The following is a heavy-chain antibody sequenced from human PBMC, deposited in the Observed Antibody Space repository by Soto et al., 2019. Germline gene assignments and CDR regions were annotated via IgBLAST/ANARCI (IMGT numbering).Heavy chain of an antibody. D-gene: IGHD1-26*01. CDR2: IDPSDSYT. J-gene: IGHJ6*02. CDR1: GYSFTSYV. CDR3: ARQGAPPYGMDF. V-gene: IGHV5-10-1*01. Sequence: GDSMRLSCKCSGYSFTSYVISWVRQMHGKGLEWMGRIDPSDSYTNDSPSFQGHVTISADKSISTAYLQWSSLKASDTAMYYCARQGAPPYGMDFWGQGTKVTVS.